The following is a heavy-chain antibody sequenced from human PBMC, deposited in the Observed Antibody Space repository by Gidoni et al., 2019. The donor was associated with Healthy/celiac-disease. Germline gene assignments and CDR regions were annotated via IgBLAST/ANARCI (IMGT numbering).Heavy chain of an antibody. CDR3: ARDFGYSSSARGGY. CDR1: GFTFSSYW. D-gene: IGHD6-6*01. Sequence: EVQLVESGGGLVQPGGSLRLTFAVSGFTFSSYWMSWVRQAPGKGLEWVAKIKQDGREKVYVDLGKGRFTISRDNAKNSLYLQMNSLRAEDTAVYYCARDFGYSSSARGGYWGQGTLVTVSS. V-gene: IGHV3-7*03. CDR2: IKQDGREK. J-gene: IGHJ4*02.